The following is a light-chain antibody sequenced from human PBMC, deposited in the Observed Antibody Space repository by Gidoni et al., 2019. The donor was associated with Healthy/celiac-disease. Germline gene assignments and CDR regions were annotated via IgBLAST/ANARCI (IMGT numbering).Light chain of an antibody. CDR1: QSVFSSSYNKIY. Sequence: DIVMTQSPDSMAVSLGERATINCKSSQSVFSSSYNKIYLAWYQQKPGPPPKLLIYWASTRESGVHDRFSGSGSGTDFTLTISSLQAEDVAVYYCEQYYITPLTCGQGTKLEIK. CDR3: EQYYITPLT. J-gene: IGKJ2*01. CDR2: WAS. V-gene: IGKV4-1*01.